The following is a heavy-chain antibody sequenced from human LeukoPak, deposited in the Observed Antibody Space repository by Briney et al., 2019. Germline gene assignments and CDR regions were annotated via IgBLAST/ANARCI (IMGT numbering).Heavy chain of an antibody. V-gene: IGHV1-18*01. CDR1: GYTFTSYG. CDR2: ISAYNGNT. J-gene: IGHJ5*02. Sequence: ASVKVSCKASGYTFTSYGISWVRQAPGQGLEWMGWISAYNGNTNYAQKLQGRVTMTTDTSTSTAYRELRSLRSDDTAVYYCARAAIVGTNWFDPWGQGTLVTVSS. D-gene: IGHD1-26*01. CDR3: ARAAIVGTNWFDP.